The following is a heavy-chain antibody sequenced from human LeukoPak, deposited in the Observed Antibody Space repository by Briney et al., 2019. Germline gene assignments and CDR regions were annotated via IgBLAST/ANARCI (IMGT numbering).Heavy chain of an antibody. D-gene: IGHD3-22*01. J-gene: IGHJ4*02. CDR1: GFTVSSNY. CDR3: AKDLEMYYYDSSGVFDY. Sequence: PGGSLRLSCAASGFTVSSNYMSSVRQAPGKGLEWVSVIYSGGSTYYADSVKGRFTISRDNSKNTLYLQMNSLRAEDTAVYYCAKDLEMYYYDSSGVFDYWGQGTLVTVSS. V-gene: IGHV3-66*01. CDR2: IYSGGST.